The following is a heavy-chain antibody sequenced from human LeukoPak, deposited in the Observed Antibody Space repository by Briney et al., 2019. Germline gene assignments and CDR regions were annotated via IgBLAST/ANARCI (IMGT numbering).Heavy chain of an antibody. V-gene: IGHV1-8*03. CDR3: GKSRVTYTTSSALGY. CDR2: MNPNSGNT. D-gene: IGHD6-6*01. Sequence: ASVKVSCKASGYTFTSYDINWVRQATGQGLEWMGWMNPNSGNTGYAQKFQGRVTITRNTSISTAYMELSSLRSEDTAVYYCGKSRVTYTTSSALGYWGQGTLVTVSS. J-gene: IGHJ4*02. CDR1: GYTFTSYD.